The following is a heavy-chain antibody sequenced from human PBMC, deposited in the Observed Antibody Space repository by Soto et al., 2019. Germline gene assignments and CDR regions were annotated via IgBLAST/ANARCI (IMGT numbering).Heavy chain of an antibody. J-gene: IGHJ6*03. V-gene: IGHV4-61*01. Sequence: SETRSLTCTLSGGSVSNISDYWCCVRQPPGKGLERIGYIYYSGSADYNPSLASRVTISLDTSKNHFLQNLSSVTTADTAVYYCARGVGFGYYYYHMDLCGRVTRVTVSS. CDR2: IYYSGSA. CDR3: ARGVGFGYYYYHMDL. CDR1: GGSVSNISDY. D-gene: IGHD3-10*01.